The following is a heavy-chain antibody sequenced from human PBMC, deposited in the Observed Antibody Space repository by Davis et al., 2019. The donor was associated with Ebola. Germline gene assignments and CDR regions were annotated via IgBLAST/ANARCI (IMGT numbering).Heavy chain of an antibody. CDR3: TTRGFDS. Sequence: GGSLRLSCAASGFAFSGSSMQWVRQGPGKGLEWVGRIRTTAYNYATVYPASVKGRFTISRDDSKSTTYLQMNSLRIEDTAVYYCTTRGFDSWDQGTLVTVSS. CDR2: IRTTAYNYAT. CDR1: GFAFSGSS. V-gene: IGHV3-73*01. D-gene: IGHD3-10*01. J-gene: IGHJ4*02.